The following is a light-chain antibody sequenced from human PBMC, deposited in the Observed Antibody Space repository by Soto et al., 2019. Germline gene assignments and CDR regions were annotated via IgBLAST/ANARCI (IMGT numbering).Light chain of an antibody. CDR2: EVA. Sequence: QSALTQPASVXXXPGQSITISCTGTSTDPATYDLVSWYQQHPGKAPQLIIYEVAKRPSGVSARFSGSQSGDTASLTISGLQAADEAYYYCCSRLFGGGTKLTVL. CDR3: CSRL. CDR1: STDPATYDL. J-gene: IGLJ2*01. V-gene: IGLV2-23*02.